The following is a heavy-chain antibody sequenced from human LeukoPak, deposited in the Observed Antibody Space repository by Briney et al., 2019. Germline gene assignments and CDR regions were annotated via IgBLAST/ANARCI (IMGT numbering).Heavy chain of an antibody. J-gene: IGHJ4*02. Sequence: ASVKVSCKASGYTFTGYYMHWVRQAPGQGLEWMGWINPNSGGTNYAQKFQGWVTMTRDTSISTAYMELSRLRSDDTAVYYCAREADTAMVYFDYWGRGTLVTVSS. CDR1: GYTFTGYY. CDR2: INPNSGGT. V-gene: IGHV1-2*04. D-gene: IGHD5-18*01. CDR3: AREADTAMVYFDY.